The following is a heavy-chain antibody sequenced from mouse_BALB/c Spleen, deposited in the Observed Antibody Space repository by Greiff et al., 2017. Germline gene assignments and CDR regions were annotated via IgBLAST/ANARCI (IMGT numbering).Heavy chain of an antibody. Sequence: LQQPGAELVKPGASVKMSCKASGYTFTSYNMHWVKQTPGQCLEWIGAIYPGIGDTSYNQKFKGKATLTADKSSSTAYMQLSSLTSEDSAVYYCARSGGNLYYAMDYWGQGTSVTVSS. V-gene: IGHV1-12*01. CDR1: GYTFTSYN. D-gene: IGHD2-1*01. CDR2: IYPGIGDT. J-gene: IGHJ4*01. CDR3: ARSGGNLYYAMDY.